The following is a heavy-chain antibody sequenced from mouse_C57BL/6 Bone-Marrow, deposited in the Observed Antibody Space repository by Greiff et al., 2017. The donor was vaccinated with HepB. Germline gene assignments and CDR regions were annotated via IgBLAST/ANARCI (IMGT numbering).Heavy chain of an antibody. CDR2: ISGGGGNT. Sequence: VQLKESGGGLVKPGGSLKLSCAASGFTFSSYTMSWVRQTPEKRLEWVATISGGGGNTYYPDSVKGRFTISRDNAKNTLYLQMSSLRSEDTALYYCARHENYGRRRYFDVWGTGTTVTVSS. J-gene: IGHJ1*03. V-gene: IGHV5-9*01. CDR3: ARHENYGRRRYFDV. CDR1: GFTFSSYT. D-gene: IGHD1-1*01.